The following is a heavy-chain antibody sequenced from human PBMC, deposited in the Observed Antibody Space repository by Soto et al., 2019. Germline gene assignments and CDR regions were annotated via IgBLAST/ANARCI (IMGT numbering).Heavy chain of an antibody. V-gene: IGHV3-23*01. CDR2: ITGSGGST. J-gene: IGHJ4*02. CDR1: GFTFSSYA. D-gene: IGHD3-10*01. CDR3: AKDLSMGRRVMGFDY. Sequence: PVGSLRLSCAASGFTFSSYAMSWVRQAPGKGLEWVSVITGSGGSTYNADAVKGRFTISRDNSKNTLYLQMNSLRAEDTAVYYCAKDLSMGRRVMGFDYWGQGTLVTVSS.